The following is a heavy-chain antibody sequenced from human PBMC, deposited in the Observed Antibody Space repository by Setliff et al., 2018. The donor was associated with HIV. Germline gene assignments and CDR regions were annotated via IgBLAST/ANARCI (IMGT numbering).Heavy chain of an antibody. CDR2: LASYNDDA. CDR1: GYTFTNYG. Sequence: ASVKVSCKASGYTFTNYGITWVRQAPGHGLEWMGWLASYNDDANYAQNLQGRVTMTTDKSTSTAYMELRSLRSDDTAVYYCARGRNYDSSGYGDYYYYMDVWGKGTTVTAP. CDR3: ARGRNYDSSGYGDYYYYMDV. V-gene: IGHV1-18*01. D-gene: IGHD3-22*01. J-gene: IGHJ6*03.